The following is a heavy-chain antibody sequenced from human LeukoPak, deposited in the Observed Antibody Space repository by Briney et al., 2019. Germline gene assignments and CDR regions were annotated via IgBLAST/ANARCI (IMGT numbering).Heavy chain of an antibody. CDR2: IYPGDSDT. Sequence: GESLKISCKGSGYSFTSYWIGWVRQMPGKGLEWMGIIYPGDSDTRYSPSFQGQVTISADKSISTAYLQWSSLKASDTAAYYCARPAMVRGDYRWGYFDYWGQGTLVTVSS. CDR3: ARPAMVRGDYRWGYFDY. D-gene: IGHD3-10*01. CDR1: GYSFTSYW. V-gene: IGHV5-51*01. J-gene: IGHJ4*02.